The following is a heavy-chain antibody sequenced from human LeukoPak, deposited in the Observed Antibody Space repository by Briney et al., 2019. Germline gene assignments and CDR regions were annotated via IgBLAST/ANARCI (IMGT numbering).Heavy chain of an antibody. D-gene: IGHD6-13*01. CDR3: ARVWQQLGTNWFDP. CDR1: GYTFTSYG. V-gene: IGHV1-18*01. CDR2: ISAYNGNT. J-gene: IGHJ5*02. Sequence: GASVKVSCKASGYTFTSYGISWVRQAPGQGLEWMGWISAYNGNTNYAQKLQGRVTMTTDTSTSTAYMELRSLRSDDTAVYYCARVWQQLGTNWFDPWGQGTLVTVSS.